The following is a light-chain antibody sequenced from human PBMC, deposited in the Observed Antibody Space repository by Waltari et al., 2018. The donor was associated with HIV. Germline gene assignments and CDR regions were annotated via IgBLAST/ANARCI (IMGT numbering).Light chain of an antibody. J-gene: IGKJ4*01. CDR3: QQYYSTPVT. CDR1: QSVLYSSNNKDY. V-gene: IGKV4-1*01. Sequence: DIVMTQSPDYLAVSLGERATINCKSSQSVLYSSNNKDYLAWYKQKPAQPPKLLFYWASTRESGVPDRFGGSGSGTNFTLTINSLQAEDVAVYYCQQYYSTPVTFGGGTKVEIK. CDR2: WAS.